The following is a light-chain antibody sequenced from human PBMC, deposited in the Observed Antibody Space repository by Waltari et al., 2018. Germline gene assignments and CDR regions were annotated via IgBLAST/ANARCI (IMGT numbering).Light chain of an antibody. Sequence: QSALTQPASVSGSPGQSITISCTGTSSDVGGYNYVSRYQQHPGKAPKLMIYDVTNRAAGVSSRFTGSKSGNTASLTISGLQTDDEADYYCSAYISRSISYVIFGGGTKLTVL. CDR1: SSDVGGYNY. CDR3: SAYISRSISYVI. V-gene: IGLV2-14*03. CDR2: DVT. J-gene: IGLJ2*01.